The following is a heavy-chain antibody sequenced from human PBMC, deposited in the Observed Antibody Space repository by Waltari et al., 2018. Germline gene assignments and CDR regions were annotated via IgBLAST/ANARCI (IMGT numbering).Heavy chain of an antibody. D-gene: IGHD5-12*01. Sequence: QVQLQESGPGLVKPSETLSLTCTGSGGSISSYYWSWIRPPPGKGLEWIWYIYYSGSTNSNPSLTSRVTISVDTSKNQFSLKLSSVTAADTAVYYCARGGMATRNWYFDLWGRGTLVTVSS. CDR1: GGSISSYY. J-gene: IGHJ2*01. CDR3: ARGGMATRNWYFDL. CDR2: IYYSGST. V-gene: IGHV4-59*01.